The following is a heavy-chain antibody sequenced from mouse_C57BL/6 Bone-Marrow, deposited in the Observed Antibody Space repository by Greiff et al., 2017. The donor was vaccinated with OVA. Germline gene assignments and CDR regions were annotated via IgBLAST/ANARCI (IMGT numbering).Heavy chain of an antibody. J-gene: IGHJ4*01. CDR3: VRRNWGYAMDY. Sequence: EVQGVESGGGLVQPKGSLKLSCAASGFSFNTYAMNWVRQAPGKGLEWVARIRSKSNNYATYYADSVKDRFTISRDDSESMLYLQMNNLKTEDTAMYYCVRRNWGYAMDYWGQGTSVTVSS. V-gene: IGHV10-1*01. CDR1: GFSFNTYA. D-gene: IGHD4-1*01. CDR2: IRSKSNNYAT.